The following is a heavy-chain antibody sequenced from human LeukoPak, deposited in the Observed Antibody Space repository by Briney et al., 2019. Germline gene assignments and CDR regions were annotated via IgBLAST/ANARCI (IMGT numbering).Heavy chain of an antibody. CDR2: ISGSGGST. CDR3: AKDTPSYYDSSGYDAFDI. V-gene: IGHV3-23*01. Sequence: GWSLRLSCAASGFTFSSYAMSWVRQAPGKGLEWVSAISGSGGSTYYADSVKGRFTISRDNSKNTLYLQMNSLRAEDTAVYYCAKDTPSYYDSSGYDAFDIWGQGTMVTVSS. J-gene: IGHJ3*02. D-gene: IGHD3-22*01. CDR1: GFTFSSYA.